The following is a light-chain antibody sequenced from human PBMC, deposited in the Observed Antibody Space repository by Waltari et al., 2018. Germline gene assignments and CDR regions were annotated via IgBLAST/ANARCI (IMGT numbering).Light chain of an antibody. CDR3: QHYLRLPAT. V-gene: IGKV3-20*01. J-gene: IGKJ1*01. CDR1: QSVSRA. CDR2: GAS. Sequence: CRARQSVSRALAWYQQKPGQAPRLLILGASNRATGIPDRFSGSGSGTDFSLTISSLEPEDFAVYYCQHYLRLPATFGQGTKVEIK.